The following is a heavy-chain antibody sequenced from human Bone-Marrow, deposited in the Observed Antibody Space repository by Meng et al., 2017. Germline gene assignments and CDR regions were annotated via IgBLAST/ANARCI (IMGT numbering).Heavy chain of an antibody. Sequence: GESLKISCAASGFTFSGSAMHSVRQASGKGLEWVGRIRSKANSYATAYAASVKGRFTISRDDSKNTAYLQMNSLKTEDTAVYYCTRTYYYDSSGYYSFDYWGQGTLVTVSS. V-gene: IGHV3-73*01. D-gene: IGHD3-22*01. CDR2: IRSKANSYAT. CDR3: TRTYYYDSSGYYSFDY. CDR1: GFTFSGSA. J-gene: IGHJ4*02.